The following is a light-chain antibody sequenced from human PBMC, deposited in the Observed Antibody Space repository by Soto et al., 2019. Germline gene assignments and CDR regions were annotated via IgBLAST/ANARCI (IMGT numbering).Light chain of an antibody. CDR3: SSYTSSRTLV. CDR1: SRDIGGYNY. V-gene: IGLV2-14*01. J-gene: IGLJ1*01. Sequence: QSVLAQPASVSGSPGQSITISCTGTSRDIGGYNYVSWYQQYPGTAPKLMIYEVTDRPSGVSNRFSGSKSGNTASLTISGLQADDEAEYYCSSYTSSRTLVFGTGTKGTVL. CDR2: EVT.